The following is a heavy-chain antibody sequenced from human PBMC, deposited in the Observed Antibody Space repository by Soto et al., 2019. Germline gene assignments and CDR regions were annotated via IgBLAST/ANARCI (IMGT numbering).Heavy chain of an antibody. CDR3: AKGIAAAGYYYYYYGMDV. D-gene: IGHD6-13*01. Sequence: QVQLVESGGGVVQPGRSLRLSCAASGFTFSSYGMHWVRQAPGKGLEWVAVIWYDGSNKYYADSVKGRFTISRDNSKNTLYLQMNSLRAEDTAVYYCAKGIAAAGYYYYYYGMDVW. CDR1: GFTFSSYG. CDR2: IWYDGSNK. J-gene: IGHJ6*01. V-gene: IGHV3-33*06.